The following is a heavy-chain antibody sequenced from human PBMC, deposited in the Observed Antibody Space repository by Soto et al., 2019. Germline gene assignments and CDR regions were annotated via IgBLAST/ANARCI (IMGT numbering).Heavy chain of an antibody. CDR3: ARFNWYFDL. CDR2: IYYSGST. V-gene: IGHV4-59*08. Sequence: QVQLQESGPGLVKPSETLSLTCTVSGGSISSYYWSWIRQPPGKGLEWIGYIYYSGSTNYNPSLKSRVTISVDTSKNQFSLKLSSETAADTAVYYCARFNWYFDLWGRGTLVTVSS. CDR1: GGSISSYY. J-gene: IGHJ2*01.